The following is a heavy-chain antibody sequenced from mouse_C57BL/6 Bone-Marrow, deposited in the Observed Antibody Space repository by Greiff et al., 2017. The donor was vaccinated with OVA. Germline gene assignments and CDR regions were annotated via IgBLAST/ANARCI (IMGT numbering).Heavy chain of an antibody. CDR2: ISYSGST. D-gene: IGHD1-1*01. Sequence: EVQGVESGPGLAKPSQTLSLTCSVTGYSITSDYWNWIRKFPGNKLEYMGYISYSGSTYYTPSLKSRISITRDTSKNQYYLQLNSVTTEDTATYYCARSPYYYGYWYFDVWGTGTTVTVSS. J-gene: IGHJ1*03. V-gene: IGHV3-8*01. CDR1: GYSITSDY. CDR3: ARSPYYYGYWYFDV.